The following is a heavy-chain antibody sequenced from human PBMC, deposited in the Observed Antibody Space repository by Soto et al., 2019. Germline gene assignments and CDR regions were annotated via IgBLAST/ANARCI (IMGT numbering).Heavy chain of an antibody. CDR3: ARDGLDPYGMDV. D-gene: IGHD6-6*01. CDR1: GVTFSSYA. V-gene: IGHV3-30-3*01. Sequence: QVQLVESGGGVVQPGRSLRISCAASGVTFSSYAMHWVRQAPGKGLEWVAVISYDGSNKYYADSVKVRFTISRDNSKNTMYLQMNSLRPVDTAVYYCARDGLDPYGMDVWGQGNTVTISS. J-gene: IGHJ6*02. CDR2: ISYDGSNK.